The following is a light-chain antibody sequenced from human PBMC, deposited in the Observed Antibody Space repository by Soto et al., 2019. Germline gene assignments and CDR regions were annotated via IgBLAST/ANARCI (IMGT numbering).Light chain of an antibody. CDR1: QSISSTY. Sequence: VVSQSAVALSLSPGERATLFCRAGQSISSTYLAWYQQKPGQAPRLLIHGTSNRAPGISDRFSGSGSGTDFSLTISRLEPEDFAVYYCHQYGISPMFTFGQGTKVDIK. V-gene: IGKV3-20*01. J-gene: IGKJ2*01. CDR2: GTS. CDR3: HQYGISPMFT.